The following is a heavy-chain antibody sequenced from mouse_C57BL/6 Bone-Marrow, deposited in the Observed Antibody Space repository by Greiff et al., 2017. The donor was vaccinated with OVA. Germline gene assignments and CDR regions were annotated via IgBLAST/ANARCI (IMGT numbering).Heavy chain of an antibody. CDR3: ARSGITTGVATRAMDY. Sequence: VQLQQSGAELMKPGASVKLSCKATGYTFTGYWIEWVKQRPGHGLEWIGEILPGSGSTNYNEKFKGKATFTADKSSSTAYMQLSSLTSEDSAVYFCARSGITTGVATRAMDYWGQGTSGTGSS. CDR2: ILPGSGST. D-gene: IGHD1-1*01. J-gene: IGHJ4*01. V-gene: IGHV1-9*01. CDR1: GYTFTGYW.